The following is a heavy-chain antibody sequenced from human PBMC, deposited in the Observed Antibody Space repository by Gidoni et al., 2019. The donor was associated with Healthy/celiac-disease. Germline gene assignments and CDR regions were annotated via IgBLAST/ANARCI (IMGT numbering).Heavy chain of an antibody. CDR2: IKSKTDGGTT. V-gene: IGHV3-15*01. D-gene: IGHD6-6*01. J-gene: IGHJ4*02. CDR3: TTDAYSSSSFDY. CDR1: GFTFSNAW. Sequence: EVQLVESGGGLVKPGGSLRLSCAASGFTFSNAWMSWVRQAPGKGLEWVGRIKSKTDGGTTDYAAPVKGRFTISRDDSKNTLYLQMNSLKTEDTAVYYCTTDAYSSSSFDYWGQGTLVTVSS.